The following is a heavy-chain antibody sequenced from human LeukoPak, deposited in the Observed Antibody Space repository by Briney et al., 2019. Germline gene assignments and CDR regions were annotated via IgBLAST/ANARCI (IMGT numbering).Heavy chain of an antibody. V-gene: IGHV1-2*02. J-gene: IGHJ6*02. CDR3: ASPAGVLYDSSGYYFEHYYYGMDV. Sequence: ASVKVSCKAPGYTLTGYYMHWVRQAPGQGLEWMVWINPNSGGTNYAQKFQGRVTMTRDTSISTAYMELSRLRSDDTAVYYCASPAGVLYDSSGYYFEHYYYGMDVWGQGTTVTVSS. CDR1: GYTLTGYY. CDR2: INPNSGGT. D-gene: IGHD3-22*01.